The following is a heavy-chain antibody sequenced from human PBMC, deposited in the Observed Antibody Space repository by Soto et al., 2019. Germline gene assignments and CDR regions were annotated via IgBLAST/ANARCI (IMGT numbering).Heavy chain of an antibody. Sequence: GGSLRLSCAASGFTFSSYAMHWVRQAPGKGLEWVAVISYDGSNKYYADSVKGRFTISRDNSKNTLYLQMNSLRAEDTAVYYCARDGRAYSGSYYYYYGMDVWGQGTTVTVSS. V-gene: IGHV3-30-3*01. D-gene: IGHD1-26*01. CDR1: GFTFSSYA. CDR2: ISYDGSNK. J-gene: IGHJ6*02. CDR3: ARDGRAYSGSYYYYYGMDV.